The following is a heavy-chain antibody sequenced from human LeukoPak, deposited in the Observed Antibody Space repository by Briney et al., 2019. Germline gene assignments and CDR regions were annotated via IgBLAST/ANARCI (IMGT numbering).Heavy chain of an antibody. CDR3: ARGSTVTTKEFDY. CDR2: ISSSGSTI. V-gene: IGHV3-48*03. CDR1: GFTFRSYE. D-gene: IGHD4-17*01. J-gene: IGHJ4*02. Sequence: GGSLRLSCAASGFTFRSYEMNWVRQAPGKGLEWVSYISSSGSTIYYADSVKGRFTISRDNAKNSLYLQMNSLRAEDTAVYYCARGSTVTTKEFDYWGQGTLVTASS.